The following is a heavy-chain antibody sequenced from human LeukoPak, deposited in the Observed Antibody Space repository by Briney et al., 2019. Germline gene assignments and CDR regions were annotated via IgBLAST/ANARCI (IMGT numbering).Heavy chain of an antibody. CDR1: GYRFTNYW. D-gene: IGHD4-11*01. CDR3: AKRGATVGEFDP. V-gene: IGHV5-51*01. CDR2: IYPGDSDI. Sequence: RTGESLKISCKGSGYRFTNYWIAWVRQMPGKGLEWMGIIYPGDSDIRYSPPFQGHVTIPADKSSSTAYLQWGSLKASDAGMYYCAKRGATVGEFDPWGQGTLVSVSS. J-gene: IGHJ5*02.